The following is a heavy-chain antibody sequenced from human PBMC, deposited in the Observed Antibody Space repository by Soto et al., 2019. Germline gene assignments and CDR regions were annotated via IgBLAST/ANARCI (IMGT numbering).Heavy chain of an antibody. CDR2: ISSSSSHI. CDR1: GFSFSIYT. V-gene: IGHV3-21*01. J-gene: IGHJ4*02. CDR3: VRVVGGYDVSGHFDY. D-gene: IGHD5-12*01. Sequence: GGSLRLSCAASGFSFSIYTINWVRQAPGKGLEWVSSISSSSSHIYYADSVKGRFTISRDNAKNSLYLQMNSLTPEDTAVYHCVRVVGGYDVSGHFDYWGQGTLVTVSS.